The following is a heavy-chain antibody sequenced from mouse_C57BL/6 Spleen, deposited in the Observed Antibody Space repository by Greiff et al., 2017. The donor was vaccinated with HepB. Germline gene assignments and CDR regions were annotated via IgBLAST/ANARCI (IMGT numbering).Heavy chain of an antibody. J-gene: IGHJ4*01. V-gene: IGHV1-26*01. Sequence: EVQLQESGPELVKPGASVKISCKASGYTFTDYYMNWVKQSHGKSLEWIGDINPNNGGTSYNQKFKGKATLTVDKSSSTAYMELRSLTSEDSAVYYCASPISNPYAMDYWGQGTSVTVSS. D-gene: IGHD1-3*01. CDR1: GYTFTDYY. CDR3: ASPISNPYAMDY. CDR2: INPNNGGT.